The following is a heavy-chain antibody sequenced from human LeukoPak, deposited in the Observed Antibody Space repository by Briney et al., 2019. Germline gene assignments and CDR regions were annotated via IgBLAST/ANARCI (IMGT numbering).Heavy chain of an antibody. D-gene: IGHD3-22*01. J-gene: IGHJ5*02. V-gene: IGHV4-39*07. CDR1: GGSISSGGYY. Sequence: PSETLSLTCTVSGGSISSGGYYWSWIRQPPGKGLEWIGEINHSGSTNYNPSLKSRVTISVDTSKNQFSLKLSSVTAADTAVYYCARGYRSLYYDSRQRPFAGWFDPWGQGTLVTVSS. CDR3: ARGYRSLYYDSRQRPFAGWFDP. CDR2: INHSGST.